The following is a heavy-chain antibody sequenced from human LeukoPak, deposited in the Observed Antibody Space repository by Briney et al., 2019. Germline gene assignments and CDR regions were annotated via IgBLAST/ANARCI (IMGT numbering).Heavy chain of an antibody. CDR3: VRGRGSYGWFDP. D-gene: IGHD3-10*01. CDR1: GFTFDDYA. CDR2: ISGDGTAR. J-gene: IGHJ5*02. V-gene: IGHV3-74*01. Sequence: PGRSLRLSCAASGFTFDDYAMHWVRQVPGKGLVWVSRISGDGTARNYADSVKGRFTISRDDAKNTVDLQMNSLRGEDTAVYYCVRGRGSYGWFDPWGQGTLVTVSS.